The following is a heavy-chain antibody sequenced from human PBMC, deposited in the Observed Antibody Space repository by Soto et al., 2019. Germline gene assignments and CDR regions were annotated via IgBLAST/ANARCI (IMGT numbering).Heavy chain of an antibody. CDR2: ISDDGSNK. Sequence: QVQLLESGGSVVQPGRSLRLSCTTSGFTFSDYAIHWVRQAPGKGLEWVALISDDGSNKYYADYVKGRFTISIDNSKNRLRLQKNRLRPEDTDAFYAAKEYGHALTKGNHFEKWSQRTLVLASS. V-gene: IGHV3-30-3*01. J-gene: IGHJ4*02. D-gene: IGHD4-17*01. CDR1: GFTFSDYA. CDR3: AKEYGHALTKGNHFEK.